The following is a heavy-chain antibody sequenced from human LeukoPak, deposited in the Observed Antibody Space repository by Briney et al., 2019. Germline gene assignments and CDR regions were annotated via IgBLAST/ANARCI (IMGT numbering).Heavy chain of an antibody. CDR1: GFTFDDYG. D-gene: IGHD4-17*01. CDR2: INWNGGST. CDR3: ARGHIDYAFDC. V-gene: IGHV3-20*04. Sequence: GGSLRLSCAASGFTFDDYGMSWVRQAPGKGLEWVSGINWNGGSTGYADSVKGRFTISRDHAKKSLDLQMNSLRAEDTALYYCARGHIDYAFDCWGQGTLVTVSS. J-gene: IGHJ4*02.